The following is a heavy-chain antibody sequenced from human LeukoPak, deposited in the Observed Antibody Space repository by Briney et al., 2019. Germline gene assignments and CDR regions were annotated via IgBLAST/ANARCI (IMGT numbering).Heavy chain of an antibody. V-gene: IGHV1-69*05. CDR1: GYTFTSYG. J-gene: IGHJ3*02. CDR3: ARPRGIFGVAPSAFDI. CDR2: IIPIFGTA. Sequence: GASVKVSCKASGYTFTSYGISWVRQAPGQGLEWMGGIIPIFGTANYAQKFQGRVTITTDESTSTAYMELSSLRSEDTAVYYCARPRGIFGVAPSAFDIWGQGTMVTVSS. D-gene: IGHD3-3*01.